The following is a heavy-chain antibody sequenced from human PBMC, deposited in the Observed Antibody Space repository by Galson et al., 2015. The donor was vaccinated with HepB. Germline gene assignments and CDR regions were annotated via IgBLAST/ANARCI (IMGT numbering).Heavy chain of an antibody. CDR3: AKDRYYGDYFDY. CDR2: IRYDGSNK. V-gene: IGHV3-30*02. Sequence: SLRLSCAASGFTFSNFGMHWVRQAPGKGLEWVAFIRYDGSNKYYPDSVKGRFTISRDNSKNTLYLQMNSLRPEDSAMYYCAKDRYYGDYFDYWGQGALATVSS. J-gene: IGHJ4*02. CDR1: GFTFSNFG. D-gene: IGHD4-17*01.